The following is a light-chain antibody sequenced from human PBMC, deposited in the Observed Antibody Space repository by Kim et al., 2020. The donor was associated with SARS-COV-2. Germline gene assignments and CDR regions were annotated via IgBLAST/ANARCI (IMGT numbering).Light chain of an antibody. CDR3: ETWNTSPRV. CDR2: VESSGSY. J-gene: IGLJ2*01. V-gene: IGLV4-60*03. CDR1: SGHNRYI. Sequence: QPVLTQSSSTSASLVSSVTLTCTLSSGHNRYIIAWHQQQPGKAPRYLMKVESSGSYNKGSGVPDRFSGSSSGADRSLTISNLQSEDEADYYCETWNTSPRVFGGGTQLTVL.